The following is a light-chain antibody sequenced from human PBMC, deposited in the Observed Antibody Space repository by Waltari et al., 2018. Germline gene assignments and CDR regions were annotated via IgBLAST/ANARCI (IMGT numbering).Light chain of an antibody. CDR1: NIGSKS. Sequence: SYVLTQPPSVPVAPGQTPRITCGGTNIGSKSVHWYQQKPGQAPVLVVYDDSDRPSGIPERFSGSNSGNTATLTISRVEAGDEADYYCQVWDSSSDPYVFGTGTKVTVL. CDR2: DDS. CDR3: QVWDSSSDPYV. J-gene: IGLJ1*01. V-gene: IGLV3-21*02.